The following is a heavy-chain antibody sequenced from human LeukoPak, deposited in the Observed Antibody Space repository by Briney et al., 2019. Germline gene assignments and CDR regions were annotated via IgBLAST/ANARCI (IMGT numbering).Heavy chain of an antibody. D-gene: IGHD3-10*01. CDR2: IIPILGIA. CDR3: ARKDDYYGSRDNDY. CDR1: GGTFSSYA. Sequence: GASVKVSCKASGGTFSSYAISWVRQAPGQGLEWMGRIIPILGIANYAQKFQGRVTITADKSTSTAYMELSSLRPEDTAVYYCARKDDYYGSRDNDYWGQGTLVTVSS. J-gene: IGHJ4*02. V-gene: IGHV1-69*04.